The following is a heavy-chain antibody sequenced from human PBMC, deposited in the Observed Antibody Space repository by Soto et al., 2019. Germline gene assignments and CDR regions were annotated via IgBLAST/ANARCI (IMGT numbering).Heavy chain of an antibody. CDR3: VKEVPSGVLRSFEWGAFDI. J-gene: IGHJ3*02. CDR2: ISSNGGST. CDR1: GFTFSSYA. D-gene: IGHD3-3*01. Sequence: QSGGSLRLSCSASGFTFSSYAMHWVRQAPGKGLEYVSAISSNGGSTYYADSVKGRFTISRDNSKNTLYLQMSSLRAEDTAVYYCVKEVPSGVLRSFEWGAFDIWGQGTMVTVSS. V-gene: IGHV3-64D*06.